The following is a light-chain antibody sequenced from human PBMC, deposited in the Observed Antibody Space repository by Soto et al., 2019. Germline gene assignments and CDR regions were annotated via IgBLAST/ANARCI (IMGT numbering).Light chain of an antibody. CDR3: QKYNSAPRT. CDR2: GAS. J-gene: IGKJ1*01. V-gene: IGKV3-15*01. CDR1: RRVYSN. Sequence: IVITQSPDTLPLSPGETTTLSSRASRRVYSNLAWYQQRPGQAPRLLIYGASTRATGVPARFSGRGSGTEFTLTISSLQPEDVATYYCQKYNSAPRTFGQGTKVDI.